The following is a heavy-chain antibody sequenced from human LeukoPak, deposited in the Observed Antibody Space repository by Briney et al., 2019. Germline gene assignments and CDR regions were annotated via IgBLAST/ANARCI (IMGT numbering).Heavy chain of an antibody. Sequence: GGSLRLFCVASGFTFSSYDMHWVRQSPGKGLEWVSFIRYDGSAKYYGDSVKGRFTISRDNSKNTLYLQLNSLRADDTAVYYFAKGPGYGSSWFSHLYDWGQGTLVTGSS. D-gene: IGHD6-13*01. V-gene: IGHV3-30*02. CDR2: IRYDGSAK. CDR1: GFTFSSYD. CDR3: AKGPGYGSSWFSHLYD. J-gene: IGHJ4*02.